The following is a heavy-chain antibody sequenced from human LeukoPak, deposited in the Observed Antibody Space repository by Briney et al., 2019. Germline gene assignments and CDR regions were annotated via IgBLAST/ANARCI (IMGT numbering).Heavy chain of an antibody. J-gene: IGHJ4*02. CDR1: GFTFSTYS. D-gene: IGHD4-17*01. V-gene: IGHV3-48*02. CDR2: ISSSSSMI. Sequence: GGSPRLSCAASGFTFSTYSMNWVRQAPGKGLEWVSYISSSSSMIYYADSVKGRFTIFRDNAKNSLYLQMKSLRDEDTAIYYCARDYGDLPARVPYFDYWGQGTLVTVSS. CDR3: ARDYGDLPARVPYFDY.